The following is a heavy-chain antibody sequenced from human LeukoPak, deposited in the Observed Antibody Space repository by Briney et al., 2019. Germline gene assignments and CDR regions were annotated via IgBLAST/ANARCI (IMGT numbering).Heavy chain of an antibody. Sequence: GRSLRLSCAASGFTFSDYYMSWIRQAPGKGLEWVSYISSSGSTIYYADSVKGRFTISRDNAKNSLYLQMNSLRAEDTAVYYCARESPYRYCSSTSCPGGGSAFDIWGQGTMVTVSS. CDR3: ARESPYRYCSSTSCPGGGSAFDI. CDR2: ISSSGSTI. V-gene: IGHV3-11*01. CDR1: GFTFSDYY. J-gene: IGHJ3*02. D-gene: IGHD2-2*01.